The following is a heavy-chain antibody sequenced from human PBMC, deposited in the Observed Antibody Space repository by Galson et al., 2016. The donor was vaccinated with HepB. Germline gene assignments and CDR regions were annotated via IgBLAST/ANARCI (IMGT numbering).Heavy chain of an antibody. V-gene: IGHV4-59*01. D-gene: IGHD3-16*01. Sequence: SETLSPTCSVSGAVITDYYWSWIRQSPGKGLEWIGYSFYSGSYSYNTSLTSRVTIPVDTSKSQVSLRLTSVTDADTAVYYCARSRDYYVWGSFSYFYPWGQGMLVTVSS. CDR3: ARSRDYYVWGSFSYFYP. CDR1: GAVITDYY. CDR2: SFYSGSY. J-gene: IGHJ5*02.